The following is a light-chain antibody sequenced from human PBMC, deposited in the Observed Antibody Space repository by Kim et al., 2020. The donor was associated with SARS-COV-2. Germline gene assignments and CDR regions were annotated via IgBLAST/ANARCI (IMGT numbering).Light chain of an antibody. CDR2: EVS. CDR1: SSDVGSYNR. CDR3: SSYTTSNTGV. V-gene: IGLV2-18*02. J-gene: IGLJ1*01. Sequence: GPSVPLSCTGTSSDVGSYNRVSWYQQPPGTAPKLIIYEVSNRPSGVPDRFSGSKSGNTASLTISGLQAEDEADYYCSSYTTSNTGVFGTGTKVTVL.